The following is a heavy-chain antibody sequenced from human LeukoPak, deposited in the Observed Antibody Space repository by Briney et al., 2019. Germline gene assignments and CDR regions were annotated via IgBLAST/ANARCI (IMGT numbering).Heavy chain of an antibody. CDR3: ARQEAVAGRRNWFDP. J-gene: IGHJ5*02. Sequence: SQTLSLTCAISGDSVPSNSAAWHWIRQSPSRGLEWLGRTYYRSKWYNDYAVSVKSRITINPDTSKNQFSLQLNSVTPEDTAVYYCARQEAVAGRRNWFDPWGQGTWSPSPQ. D-gene: IGHD6-19*01. CDR1: GDSVPSNSAA. CDR2: TYYRSKWYN. V-gene: IGHV6-1*01.